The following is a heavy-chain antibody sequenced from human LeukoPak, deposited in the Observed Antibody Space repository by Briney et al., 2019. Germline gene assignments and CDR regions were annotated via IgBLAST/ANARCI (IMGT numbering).Heavy chain of an antibody. D-gene: IGHD6-13*01. V-gene: IGHV3-74*01. CDR1: GFTFSSHW. Sequence: PGGSLRLSCAASGFTFSSHWMHWVRQAPGKGLVWVSRIKPDGSTYYADSVKGRFTVSRDNAKNTLYLQMNSLTAEDTAVYYCAKDRSVEQLSSWHPLYFDYWGQGTLVTVSS. CDR2: IKPDGST. J-gene: IGHJ4*02. CDR3: AKDRSVEQLSSWHPLYFDY.